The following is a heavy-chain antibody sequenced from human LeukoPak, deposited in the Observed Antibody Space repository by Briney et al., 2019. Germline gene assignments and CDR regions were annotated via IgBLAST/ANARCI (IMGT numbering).Heavy chain of an antibody. CDR1: GYTFTDYY. D-gene: IGHD3-22*01. J-gene: IGHJ4*02. Sequence: ASVKVSCKASGYTFTDYYMHWVRQAPGQGLEWMGWINPNSGGTNYAQKFLGRVTMSRDTSISTAYMELSRLRSDDTAVYYCARGSYYYDSSGLTGYFWGQGTLVTVSS. CDR3: ARGSYYYDSSGLTGYF. V-gene: IGHV1-2*02. CDR2: INPNSGGT.